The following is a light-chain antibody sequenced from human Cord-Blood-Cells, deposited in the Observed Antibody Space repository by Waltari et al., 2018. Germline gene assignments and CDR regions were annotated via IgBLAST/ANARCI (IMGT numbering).Light chain of an antibody. CDR2: EGS. CDR3: CSYAGSSTWV. Sequence: QSALTQPASVSVSPGQSITISCTGTSSDVGSYNLVSWYQQHPGKAPKLMIYEGSKRHSGVSNRFSGSKSGNTASLTISGLQAEDEADYYCCSYAGSSTWVFGGGTKLTVL. CDR1: SSDVGSYNL. V-gene: IGLV2-23*01. J-gene: IGLJ3*02.